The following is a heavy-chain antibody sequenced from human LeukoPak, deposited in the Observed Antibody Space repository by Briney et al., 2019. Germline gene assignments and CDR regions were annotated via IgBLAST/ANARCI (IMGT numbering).Heavy chain of an antibody. J-gene: IGHJ4*02. CDR2: ISGNGATT. CDR3: AKWKYGSDFGYFDY. CDR1: GFTFSSYW. D-gene: IGHD3-10*01. Sequence: GGSLRLSCAASGFTFSSYWMHWVRQVPGKGLEWVSGISGNGATTHHADSVKGRFAIARDNSKNTLYLQMNSLRAEDTAVYYCAKWKYGSDFGYFDYWGQGTLVTVSS. V-gene: IGHV3-23*01.